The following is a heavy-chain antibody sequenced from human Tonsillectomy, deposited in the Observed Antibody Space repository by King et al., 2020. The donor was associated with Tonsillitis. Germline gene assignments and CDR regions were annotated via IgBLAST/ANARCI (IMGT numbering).Heavy chain of an antibody. D-gene: IGHD6-13*01. Sequence: QLVQSGGGLXQPGGSLRLSXXAXGFTFXSXWMXWXRXXPGXGLXXVXXXXXDXSEXXXVXSVKGRFTISRDNTXNSLFLQMNSLRADDTAVYYCTRDPSSTWLNYWGQGTLVTVSS. V-gene: IGHV3-7*03. J-gene: IGHJ4*02. CDR1: GFTFXSXW. CDR3: TRDPSSTWLNY. CDR2: XXXDXSEX.